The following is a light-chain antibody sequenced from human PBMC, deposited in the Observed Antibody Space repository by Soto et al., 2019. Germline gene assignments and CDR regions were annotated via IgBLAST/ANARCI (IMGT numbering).Light chain of an antibody. CDR1: QSVGNNF. J-gene: IGKJ4*01. Sequence: EIVLTQSPGTLSLSPGERAALSCRASQSVGNNFLGWYQQKPGQSPRLLIYHASNRATGIPDRFSGTASGTDFTLTISRLEPEDFAVYYCHQYASSPLTFGGGTKVGIK. CDR3: HQYASSPLT. V-gene: IGKV3-20*01. CDR2: HAS.